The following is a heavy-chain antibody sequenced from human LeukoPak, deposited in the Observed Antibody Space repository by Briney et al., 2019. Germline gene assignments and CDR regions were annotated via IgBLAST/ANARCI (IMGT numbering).Heavy chain of an antibody. CDR1: GFAFSTYS. CDR2: ISPGSSTI. J-gene: IGHJ4*01. CDR3: ATQAWRTHGAGGYHDDC. Sequence: GGSLRLSCAASGFAFSTYSMIWVRQAPGKGLEWVSYISPGSSTIYYADFAKGRFTISRGDGEKSLYLQMNPLRAEDTAVYYCATQAWRTHGAGGYHDDCWGHGTLVTVSS. V-gene: IGHV3-48*01. D-gene: IGHD2-8*01.